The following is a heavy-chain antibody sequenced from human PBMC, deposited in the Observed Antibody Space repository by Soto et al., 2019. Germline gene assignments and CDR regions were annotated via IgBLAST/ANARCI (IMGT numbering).Heavy chain of an antibody. D-gene: IGHD5-12*01. J-gene: IGHJ6*04. CDR3: AKDLGLGASGYGTQMDV. V-gene: IGHV3-23*01. CDR2: ISGSGGST. Sequence: HPGGSLRLSCAASGFTFSSYAMSWVRQAPGKGLEWVSAISGSGGSTYYADSVKGRFTISRDNTKNTLYLQMNSLRAEDTAVYYCAKDLGLGASGYGTQMDVWGKGTTVTVSS. CDR1: GFTFSSYA.